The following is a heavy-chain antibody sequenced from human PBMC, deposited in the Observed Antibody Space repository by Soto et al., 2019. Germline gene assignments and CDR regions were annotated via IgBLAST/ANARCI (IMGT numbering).Heavy chain of an antibody. Sequence: EVQLVESGGGLVKPGGSLRLSCAASGFTFSSYSMTWVRQAPGKGLEWVSSISSGSDYIYYADSVKGRFTISRDNAKNSLFLQMNSLRADDTAVYYCASLITDRYYYYGMDVWGQGATVTVSS. D-gene: IGHD2-8*01. CDR2: ISSGSDYI. V-gene: IGHV3-21*01. J-gene: IGHJ6*02. CDR3: ASLITDRYYYYGMDV. CDR1: GFTFSSYS.